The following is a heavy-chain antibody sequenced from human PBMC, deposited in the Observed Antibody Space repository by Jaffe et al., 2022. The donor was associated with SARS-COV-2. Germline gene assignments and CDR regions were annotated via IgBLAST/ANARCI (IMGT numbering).Heavy chain of an antibody. V-gene: IGHV4-34*01. Sequence: QVQLQQWGAGLLKPSETLSLTCAVYGGSFSGYYWSWIRQPPGKGLEWIGEINHSGSTNYNPSLKSRVTISVDTSKNQFSLKLSSVTAADTAVYYCASKTPYDYWGQGTLVTVSS. CDR3: ASKTPYDY. J-gene: IGHJ4*02. CDR2: INHSGST. CDR1: GGSFSGYY.